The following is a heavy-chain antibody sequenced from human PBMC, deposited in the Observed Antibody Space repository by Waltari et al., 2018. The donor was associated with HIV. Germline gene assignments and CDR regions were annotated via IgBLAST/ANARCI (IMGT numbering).Heavy chain of an antibody. Sequence: QVQLVESGGGLVNPGGSLRLSCATSGFTFSDYYMTWIRQAPGKGLGWVSYIRGDTDTIYYADSVKCRFTISRDNAKNSLYLQMNRLSVEDTAVYYCARLKYSSGFFDYWGQGALVTVSS. CDR2: IRGDTDTI. D-gene: IGHD6-19*01. CDR3: ARLKYSSGFFDY. CDR1: GFTFSDYY. V-gene: IGHV3-11*01. J-gene: IGHJ4*02.